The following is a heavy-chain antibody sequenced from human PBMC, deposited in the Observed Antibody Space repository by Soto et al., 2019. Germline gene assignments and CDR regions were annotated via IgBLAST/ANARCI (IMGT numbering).Heavy chain of an antibody. J-gene: IGHJ3*02. CDR2: TRNKANSYTT. D-gene: IGHD6-6*01. V-gene: IGHV3-72*01. CDR1: GFTFSDHY. Sequence: GGSLRLSCAASGFTFSDHYMDWVRQAPGKGLEWVGRTRNKANSYTTEYAASVKGRFTISRDDSKNSLYLQMNSLKTEDTAVYYCASSDSSSSADAFDIWGQGTMVTVSS. CDR3: ASSDSSSSADAFDI.